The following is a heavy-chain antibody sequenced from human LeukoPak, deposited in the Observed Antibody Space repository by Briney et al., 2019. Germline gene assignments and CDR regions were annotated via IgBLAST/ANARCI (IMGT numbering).Heavy chain of an antibody. J-gene: IGHJ6*03. CDR2: IYSGGST. D-gene: IGHD2-2*01. CDR1: GFTVSSNY. V-gene: IGHV3-66*01. Sequence: PGGSLRLSCAASGFTVSSNYMSWVRQAPGKGLEWVSVIYSGGSTYYADSVKGRFTISRDNSKNTLYLQMNSLRAEDTAVYYCARGSIVVVPAAYYYMDVWGKGTTVTVSS. CDR3: ARGSIVVVPAAYYYMDV.